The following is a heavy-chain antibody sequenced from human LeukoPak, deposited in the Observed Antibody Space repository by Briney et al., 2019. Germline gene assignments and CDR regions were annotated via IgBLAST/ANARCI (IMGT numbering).Heavy chain of an antibody. D-gene: IGHD5-12*01. CDR2: IKEDGSIE. Sequence: GGSLRLSCVASGFTFSDYWMSWVRQAPGKGLEWVANIKEDGSIEDYVDSVKGRFTVSRDNAKNSLYLEMNSLRVEDTAVSYCVSQQVAPPWGQGTLVIVSS. CDR3: VSQQVAPP. V-gene: IGHV3-7*01. CDR1: GFTFSDYW. J-gene: IGHJ5*02.